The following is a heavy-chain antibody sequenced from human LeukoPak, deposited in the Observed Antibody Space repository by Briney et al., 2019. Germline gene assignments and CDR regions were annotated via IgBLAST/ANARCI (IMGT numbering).Heavy chain of an antibody. Sequence: SETLSPTCAVYGGSFSGYYWSWIRQPPGKGLECIGEINHSGSTNYNPSLKSRVTISVDTSKNQFSLKLSSVTAADTAVYYCARALKYYYDSSGYWPGHWFDPWSQGTLVTVSS. V-gene: IGHV4-34*01. J-gene: IGHJ5*02. CDR1: GGSFSGYY. D-gene: IGHD3-22*01. CDR3: ARALKYYYDSSGYWPGHWFDP. CDR2: INHSGST.